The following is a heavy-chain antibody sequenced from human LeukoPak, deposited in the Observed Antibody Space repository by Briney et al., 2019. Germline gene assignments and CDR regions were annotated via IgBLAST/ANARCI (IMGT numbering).Heavy chain of an antibody. CDR3: ARDTAMKR. V-gene: IGHV4-39*07. Sequence: SETLSLTCSVSGGSISRSSSYWGWIRQPPGKGLEWIGNIYYSGSTYYNPSLKSRVTISVDTSKNQFSLKLSSVTAADTAVYYCARDTAMKRWGQGTLVTVSS. D-gene: IGHD5-18*01. J-gene: IGHJ4*02. CDR1: GGSISRSSSY. CDR2: IYYSGST.